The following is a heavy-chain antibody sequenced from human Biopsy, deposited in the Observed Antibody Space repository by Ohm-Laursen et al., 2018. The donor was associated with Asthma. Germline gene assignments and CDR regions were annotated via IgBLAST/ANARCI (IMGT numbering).Heavy chain of an antibody. CDR2: IYSGGGT. Sequence: SLRLSCSASGFTVSTNGMNWVRQPPGKGLEWVSVIYSGGGTFYADSVKGRVTISRDISKNTLSLQMNSLRAEDTAVYYCARAYGGNFFSGAFAMWGQGTMVTVSS. J-gene: IGHJ3*02. CDR1: GFTVSTNG. V-gene: IGHV3-53*01. D-gene: IGHD4-23*01. CDR3: ARAYGGNFFSGAFAM.